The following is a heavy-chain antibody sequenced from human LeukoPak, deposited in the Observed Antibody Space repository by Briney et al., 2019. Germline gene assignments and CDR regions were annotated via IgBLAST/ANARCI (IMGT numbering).Heavy chain of an antibody. Sequence: HGESLKISCKGSGYSFTSYWIGWVRQMPGIGLEWMGIIYPGDPDTRYSPSFEGQVTIPADKSISTAYLQWSSLKASDTAMYYCARRGPYSARYLDYWGQGTLVTVSS. D-gene: IGHD2-15*01. CDR2: IYPGDPDT. CDR3: ARRGPYSARYLDY. CDR1: GYSFTSYW. V-gene: IGHV5-51*01. J-gene: IGHJ4*02.